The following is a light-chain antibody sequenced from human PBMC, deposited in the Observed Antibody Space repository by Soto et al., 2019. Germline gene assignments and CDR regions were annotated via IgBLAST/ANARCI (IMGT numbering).Light chain of an antibody. CDR3: QQYGSSRLT. J-gene: IGKJ1*01. V-gene: IGKV3-20*01. Sequence: EVVLTQSPGTLSLSPGERTTLSCRASQSVSSSYLAWYQQKPGQAPTLLIYAASSRATGIPDRFSGSGSGTDFTLTISRLEPEDFAVYYCQQYGSSRLTFGQGTKVEIK. CDR1: QSVSSSY. CDR2: AAS.